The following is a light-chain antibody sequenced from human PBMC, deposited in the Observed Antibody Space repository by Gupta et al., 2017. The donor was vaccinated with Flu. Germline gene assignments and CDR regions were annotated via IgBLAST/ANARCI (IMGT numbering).Light chain of an antibody. CDR3: AAWDDSLTVL. J-gene: IGLJ2*01. CDR1: SSNIGRNT. Sequence: SVLTQPPSASGTPGQRVPISCSGGSSNIGRNTVNWYQQLPGTAPKLLIYSNYLRPSGVPDRFSGSKSGTSASLAISGLQSEDEADYYCAAWDDSLTVLFGGGTKLTVL. CDR2: SNY. V-gene: IGLV1-44*01.